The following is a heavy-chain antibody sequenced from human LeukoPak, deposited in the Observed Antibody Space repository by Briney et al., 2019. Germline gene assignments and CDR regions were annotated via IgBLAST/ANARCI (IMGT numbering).Heavy chain of an antibody. D-gene: IGHD5-18*01. J-gene: IGHJ4*02. CDR2: IYSGGST. CDR1: GFTVSSNY. V-gene: IGHV3-53*01. Sequence: GGSLRLSCAASGFTVSSNYMSWVRLAPGKGLEWVSVIYSGGSTYYADSVKGRFTISRDNSKNTLYLQMNSLRAEDTAVYYCARERGYSYGIDYWGQGTLVTVSS. CDR3: ARERGYSYGIDY.